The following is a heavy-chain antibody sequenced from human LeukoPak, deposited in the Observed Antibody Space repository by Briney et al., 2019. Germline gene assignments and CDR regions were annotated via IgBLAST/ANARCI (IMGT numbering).Heavy chain of an antibody. D-gene: IGHD3-22*01. CDR3: AVFRYDSSAFDI. CDR1: GFTFSSYW. V-gene: IGHV3-74*01. J-gene: IGHJ3*02. Sequence: GGSLRLSCAASGFTFSSYWVHWVRQAPGKGLVWVSRINSDGSSTSYADSVKGRFTISRDNAKNTLYLQMNSLRAEDTAVYYCAVFRYDSSAFDIWGQGTMVTVSS. CDR2: INSDGSST.